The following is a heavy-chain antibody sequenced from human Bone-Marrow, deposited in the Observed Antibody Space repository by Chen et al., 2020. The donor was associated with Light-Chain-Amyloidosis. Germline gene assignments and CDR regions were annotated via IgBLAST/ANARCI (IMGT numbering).Heavy chain of an antibody. CDR2: VSGSTVST. Sequence: EVQLVESGGGLVQPGGSLRLSCATSGFNFSSFGMSWVRQAPGKGLEWVSTVSGSTVSTYYAGAVKGRFIISRDNSKSTRYLQMNSLRAGDTAVYFCTRKGGYFDFWGQGSLVTVSS. CDR1: GFNFSSFG. CDR3: TRKGGYFDF. J-gene: IGHJ4*02. D-gene: IGHD3-10*01. V-gene: IGHV3-23*04.